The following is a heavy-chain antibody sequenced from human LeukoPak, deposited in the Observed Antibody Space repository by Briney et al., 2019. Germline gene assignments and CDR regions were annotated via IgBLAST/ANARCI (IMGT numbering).Heavy chain of an antibody. Sequence: PSETLSLTCTVSGGSISSYYWSWIRQPPGKGLEWIGYIYYSGSTNYNPSLTSRVTISVDTSKNQFSLKLSSVTAADTAVYYCARNGGYCSKGVCDYFDYWGHGTLVTVSS. D-gene: IGHD2-8*01. CDR3: ARNGGYCSKGVCDYFDY. CDR1: GGSISSYY. J-gene: IGHJ4*01. CDR2: IYYSGST. V-gene: IGHV4-59*01.